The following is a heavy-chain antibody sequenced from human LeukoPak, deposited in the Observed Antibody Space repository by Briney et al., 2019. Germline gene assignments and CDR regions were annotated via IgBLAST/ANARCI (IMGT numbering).Heavy chain of an antibody. CDR1: GFIFSGSA. J-gene: IGHJ4*02. V-gene: IGHV3-73*01. D-gene: IGHD2-15*01. CDR3: TRHQGAGGSGVDY. Sequence: GGSLRLSCAASGFIFSGSAMHWVRQASGKGLEWVGRIRSKANSYATAYAASVKGRFTISRDDSKNTAYLQMNSLKTEDTAVYYCTRHQGAGGSGVDYWGQGTLVTVSS. CDR2: IRSKANSYAT.